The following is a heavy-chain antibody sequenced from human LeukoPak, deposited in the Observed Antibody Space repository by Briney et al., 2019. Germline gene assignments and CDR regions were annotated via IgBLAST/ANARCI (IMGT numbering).Heavy chain of an antibody. CDR3: ARDPSGVDGSGSYYPVNYYYYGMDV. CDR2: IYYSGST. Sequence: SETLSLTCTVSGGSISYYYWSWIRQPPGKGLEWIGYIYYSGSTNYNPSLKSRVTISVDTSKNQFSLKLSSVTAADTAVYYCARDPSGVDGSGSYYPVNYYYYGMDVWGQGTTVTVSS. D-gene: IGHD3-10*01. CDR1: GGSISYYY. J-gene: IGHJ6*02. V-gene: IGHV4-59*12.